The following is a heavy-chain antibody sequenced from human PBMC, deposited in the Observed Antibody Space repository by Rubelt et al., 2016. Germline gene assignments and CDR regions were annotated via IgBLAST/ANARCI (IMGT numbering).Heavy chain of an antibody. J-gene: IGHJ6*02. Sequence: VQLLESGGGLVQPGGSLRLSCAASGFTFSSYAMSWVRQAPGKGLEWVAVIWYDGSKKHYIDSVKGRFTISRDNSKNTLYLQMNSLRAEDTGVYYCARDDSSSWYGAYYGMDVWGQGTTVTVSS. V-gene: IGHV3-33*08. CDR1: GFTFSSYA. CDR3: ARDDSSSWYGAYYGMDV. CDR2: IWYDGSKK. D-gene: IGHD6-13*01.